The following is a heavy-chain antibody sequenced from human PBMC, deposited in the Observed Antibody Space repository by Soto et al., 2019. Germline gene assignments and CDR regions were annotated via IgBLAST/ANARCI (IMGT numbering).Heavy chain of an antibody. V-gene: IGHV3-73*01. J-gene: IGHJ4*02. Sequence: EVQLVESGGGLVQPGGSLKLSCAASGFTFSGSAIHWVRQASGKGLEWLGRIRTKANNYATAYVASVKGRFTISRDDSKNTAYLQMSSLKSEDTAVYYCTRDCHGASCYAGYGMNDFWGQGTLVTVSS. CDR1: GFTFSGSA. D-gene: IGHD2-15*01. CDR2: IRTKANNYAT. CDR3: TRDCHGASCYAGYGMNDF.